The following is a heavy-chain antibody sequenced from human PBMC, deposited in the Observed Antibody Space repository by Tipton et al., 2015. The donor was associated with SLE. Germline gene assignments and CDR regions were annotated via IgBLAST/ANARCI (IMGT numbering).Heavy chain of an antibody. CDR3: AKSNYNYAGWFGS. Sequence: SLRLSCAASGFTFSTYAMSWVRQAPGKGLEWVSAISGSGGSTYYADSVKGRFTISRDNSKNTLYLQMNSLRAEDTAVYYCAKSNYNYAGWFGSWGQGTLVTVAS. D-gene: IGHD3-10*01. CDR2: ISGSGGST. J-gene: IGHJ5*01. V-gene: IGHV3-23*01. CDR1: GFTFSTYA.